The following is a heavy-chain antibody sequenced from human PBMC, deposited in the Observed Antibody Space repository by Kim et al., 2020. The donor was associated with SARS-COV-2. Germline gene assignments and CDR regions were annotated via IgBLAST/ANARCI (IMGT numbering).Heavy chain of an antibody. CDR1: GFTFSRYA. CDR3: AKSRDILTGYSAFDY. CDR2: ISNSSGSP. V-gene: IGHV3-23*01. J-gene: IGHJ4*02. Sequence: GGSLRLSCAASGFTFSRYAMNWVRQAPGKGLEWVSGISNSSGSPHYAASVKGRLTISRDNSKSTLYLQMNNLRAEDTARYYCAKSRDILTGYSAFDYWGQGTQVTVSS. D-gene: IGHD3-9*01.